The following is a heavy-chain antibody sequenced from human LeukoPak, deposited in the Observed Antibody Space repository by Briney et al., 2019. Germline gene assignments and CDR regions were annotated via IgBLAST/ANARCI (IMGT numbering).Heavy chain of an antibody. D-gene: IGHD3-10*01. Sequence: GGSLRLSCAASGFTFSSYSMNWVRQAPGKGLEWGSYISGSSSTIYYADSVKGRFTISRDNGKNTLYLQMNSLRAEDTAVYYCARSPDGVDYWGQGTLVIVSS. J-gene: IGHJ4*02. CDR1: GFTFSSYS. CDR3: ARSPDGVDY. V-gene: IGHV3-48*01. CDR2: ISGSSSTI.